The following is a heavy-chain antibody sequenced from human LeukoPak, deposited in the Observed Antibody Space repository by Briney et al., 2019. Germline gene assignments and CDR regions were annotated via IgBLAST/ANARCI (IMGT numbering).Heavy chain of an antibody. V-gene: IGHV1-18*01. D-gene: IGHD1-14*01. CDR3: AMTRYTNAFDI. CDR1: GGTFSSYA. Sequence: ASVKVSCKASGGTFSSYAISWVRQAPGQGLEWMGWISAYNGNTNYAQKLQGRVTMTTDTSTSTAYMELRSLRSDDTAVYYCAMTRYTNAFDIWGQGTMVTVSS. J-gene: IGHJ3*02. CDR2: ISAYNGNT.